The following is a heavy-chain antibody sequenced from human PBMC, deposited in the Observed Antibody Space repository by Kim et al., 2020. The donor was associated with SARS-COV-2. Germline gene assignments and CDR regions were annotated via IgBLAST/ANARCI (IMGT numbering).Heavy chain of an antibody. J-gene: IGHJ4*02. CDR2: INSDGTST. D-gene: IGHD3-22*01. CDR3: ASEDYYDSSGHFDY. CDR1: GFSFSSHW. Sequence: GGSLRLSCAASGFSFSSHWMHWVRQVPGKGLVWVSRINSDGTSTSYADPVKGRFTISRDNAKNTLYLQMNSLRAEDTAVYYCASEDYYDSSGHFDYWGQGTLVTVSS. V-gene: IGHV3-74*01.